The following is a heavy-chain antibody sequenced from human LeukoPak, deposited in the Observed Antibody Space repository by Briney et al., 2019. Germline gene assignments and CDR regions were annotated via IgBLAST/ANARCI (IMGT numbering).Heavy chain of an antibody. CDR2: IYYSGST. V-gene: IGHV4-31*03. Sequence: PSETLSLTCTVSGGSISSGGYYWSWIRQHPGKGLEWIGYIYYSGSTYYNPSLKSRVTISVDTSKNQFSLKLSSVTAADTAVYYCARGPAMSAFDIWGQGTMVTVSS. CDR3: ARGPAMSAFDI. J-gene: IGHJ3*02. D-gene: IGHD2-2*01. CDR1: GGSISSGGYY.